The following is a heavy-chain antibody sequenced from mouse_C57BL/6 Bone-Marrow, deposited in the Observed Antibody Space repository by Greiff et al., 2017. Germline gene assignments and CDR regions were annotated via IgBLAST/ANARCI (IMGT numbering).Heavy chain of an antibody. D-gene: IGHD2-1*01. J-gene: IGHJ4*01. Sequence: VHVKQSGAELVRPGASVKLSCTASGFNIKDDYMHWVKQRPEQGLEWIGWIDPENGDTEYASKFQGKATITADTSSNTAYLQLSSLTSEDTAVYYCTTPYGNYDAMDYWGQGTSVTVSS. CDR3: TTPYGNYDAMDY. CDR2: IDPENGDT. V-gene: IGHV14-4*01. CDR1: GFNIKDDY.